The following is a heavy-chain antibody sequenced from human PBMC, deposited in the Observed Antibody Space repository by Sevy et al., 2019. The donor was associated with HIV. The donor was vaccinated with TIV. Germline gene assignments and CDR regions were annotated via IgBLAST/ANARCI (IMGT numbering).Heavy chain of an antibody. CDR1: GGSISRCY. CDR3: ARYYGDYAFDY. V-gene: IGHV4-4*07. D-gene: IGHD4-17*01. J-gene: IGHJ4*02. CDR2: IYTSGST. Sequence: SETLSLTCTVSGGSISRCYWSWIRQPAGKGLEWMGRIYTSGSTNYNPSLQSRVTMSVDTSKNQFSLKLSSGTAADTAVYYCARYYGDYAFDYWGQGTLVTVSS.